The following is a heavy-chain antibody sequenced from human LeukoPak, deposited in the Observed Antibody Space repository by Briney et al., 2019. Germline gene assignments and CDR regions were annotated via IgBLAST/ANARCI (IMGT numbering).Heavy chain of an antibody. D-gene: IGHD2-15*01. CDR1: GYIFTSYG. V-gene: IGHV1-46*01. CDR3: ARDGGEGSFDY. CDR2: INPSGGST. J-gene: IGHJ4*02. Sequence: ASVKVSCKASGYIFTSYGINWVRQAPGQGLEWMGIINPSGGSTSYAQKFQGRVTMTRDTSTSTVYMELSSLRSEDTAVYYCARDGGEGSFDYWGQGTLVTVSS.